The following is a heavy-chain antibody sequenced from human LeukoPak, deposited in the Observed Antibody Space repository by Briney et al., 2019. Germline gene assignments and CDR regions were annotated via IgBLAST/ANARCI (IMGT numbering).Heavy chain of an antibody. CDR3: ARGQGDFWSGSYYYYYMDV. CDR2: ISGISGTI. CDR1: GFTFSGYS. J-gene: IGHJ6*03. V-gene: IGHV3-48*04. D-gene: IGHD3-3*01. Sequence: GGSLSLSCAASGFTFSGYSMNWVLQAPGKGLEWVSYISGISGTIYNADSVTGRFTISRDNAKNSLYLQMNSLRAEDTALYFCARGQGDFWSGSYYYYYMDVWGKGTTVTVSS.